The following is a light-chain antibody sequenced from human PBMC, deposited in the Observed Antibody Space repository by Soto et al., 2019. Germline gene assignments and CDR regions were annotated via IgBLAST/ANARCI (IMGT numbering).Light chain of an antibody. CDR2: LHSDGTH. CDR1: SGHSNYA. J-gene: IGLJ3*02. CDR3: QTGGTGVV. Sequence: QSVLTQSPSASASLGASVKLTCTLSSGHSNYAIAWHQQQPEKGPRYLMRLHSDGTHSQGDGIPDRFSGSSSGAERYLTISSLQSEDEGDYYCQTGGTGVVFGGGTKLTVL. V-gene: IGLV4-69*02.